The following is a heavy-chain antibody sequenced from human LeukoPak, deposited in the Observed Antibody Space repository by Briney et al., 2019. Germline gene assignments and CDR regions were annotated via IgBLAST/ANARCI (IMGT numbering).Heavy chain of an antibody. CDR1: GFTFSSYS. V-gene: IGHV3-48*02. CDR2: ISISSSTI. J-gene: IGHJ4*02. Sequence: LGGCLRLSRAASGFTFSSYSMNWVRQAPGKGLEWVSYISISSSTIYYSDSVKGRFTISRDNAKNSLYLQMNSLRDEDTAVYYCAGDDRYSGSHFDYWGQGTRDRVSS. D-gene: IGHD1-26*01. CDR3: AGDDRYSGSHFDY.